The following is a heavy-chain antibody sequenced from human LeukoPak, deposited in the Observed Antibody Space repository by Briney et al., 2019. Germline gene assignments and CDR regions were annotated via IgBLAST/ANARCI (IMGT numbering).Heavy chain of an antibody. Sequence: PSETLSLTCTVSGGSISSYYWSWIRQPPGKGLEWIGFMFYSGTTNYNPSLKSQVNISVDTSKNQLSLRLSSVTAADTAVYYCARHPHYYFDNSARWGQGTLVTVSS. D-gene: IGHD3-22*01. CDR3: ARHPHYYFDNSAR. V-gene: IGHV4-59*08. CDR2: MFYSGTT. CDR1: GGSISSYY. J-gene: IGHJ4*02.